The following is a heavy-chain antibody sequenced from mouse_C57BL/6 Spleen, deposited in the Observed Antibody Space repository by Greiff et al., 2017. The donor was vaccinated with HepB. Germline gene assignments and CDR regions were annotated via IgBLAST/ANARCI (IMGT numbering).Heavy chain of an antibody. D-gene: IGHD2-4*01. CDR2: INPSTGGT. V-gene: IGHV1-42*01. Sequence: EVQGVESGPELVKPGASVKISCKASGYSFTGYYMNWVKQSPEKSLEWIGEINPSTGGTTYNQKFKAKATLTVDKSSSTAYMQLKSLTSEDSAVYYCARYDYDVSPFGYWGQGTLVTVSA. CDR3: ARYDYDVSPFGY. J-gene: IGHJ3*01. CDR1: GYSFTGYY.